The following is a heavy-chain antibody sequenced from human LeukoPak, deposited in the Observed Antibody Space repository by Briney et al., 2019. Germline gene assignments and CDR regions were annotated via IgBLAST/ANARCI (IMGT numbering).Heavy chain of an antibody. CDR3: ARDIGGALYYYYMDV. V-gene: IGHV3-21*01. CDR1: GFTFISYS. D-gene: IGHD6-19*01. CDR2: ISSSSSYI. J-gene: IGHJ6*03. Sequence: PGGSLRLSCAASGFTFISYSMNWVRQAPGKGLEWVSSISSSSSYIYYADSVKGRFTISRDNAKNSLYLQMNSLRAEDTAVYYCARDIGGALYYYYMDVWGKGTTVTVSS.